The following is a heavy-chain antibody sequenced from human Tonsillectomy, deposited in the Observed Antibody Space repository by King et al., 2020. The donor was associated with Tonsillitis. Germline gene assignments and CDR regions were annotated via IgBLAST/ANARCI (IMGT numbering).Heavy chain of an antibody. V-gene: IGHV3-7*01. CDR3: ARGIGATGISFDI. CDR1: GFAFNNYW. CDR2: LKKDEIER. J-gene: IGHJ3*02. Sequence: VQLVESGGGLVQPGGSLRLSCAASGFAFNNYWMNWVRQAPGKGLEWVANLKKDEIERYYVDSVKGRFTTSRENAKNPLYLKMNSLRDDDTAIYYCARGIGATGISFDIWGQGTKVTVSS. D-gene: IGHD2-15*01.